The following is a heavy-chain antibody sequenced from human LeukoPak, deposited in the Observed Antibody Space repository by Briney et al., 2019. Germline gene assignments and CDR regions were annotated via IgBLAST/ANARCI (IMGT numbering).Heavy chain of an antibody. V-gene: IGHV4-39*07. Sequence: SETLSLTCTVSGGSISSSSYYWGWIRQPPGKGLEWIGSIYYSGSTYYNPSLKRRVTISVDTSKNQFSLKLSSVTAADTAVYYCARVIRSTLDAYYYYYYYMDVWGKGTTVTVSS. CDR3: ARVIRSTLDAYYYYYYYMDV. CDR2: IYYSGST. J-gene: IGHJ6*03. CDR1: GGSISSSSYY. D-gene: IGHD1-26*01.